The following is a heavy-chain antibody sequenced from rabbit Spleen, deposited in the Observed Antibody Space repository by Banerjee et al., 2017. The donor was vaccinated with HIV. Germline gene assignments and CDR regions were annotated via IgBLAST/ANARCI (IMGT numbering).Heavy chain of an antibody. CDR1: GFSFNSGYD. J-gene: IGHJ6*01. CDR2: IYPGSSGGT. V-gene: IGHV1S45*01. Sequence: QEQLEESGGGLVKPGASLTLTCKASGFSFNSGYDMCWVRQAPGKGLEWIACIYPGSSGGTYSATWAKGRFTISKTSSTTVTLQMTSLTAADTATYFCARDTSTSFSTYGMDLWGPGTLVTVS. D-gene: IGHD1-1*01. CDR3: ARDTSTSFSTYGMDL.